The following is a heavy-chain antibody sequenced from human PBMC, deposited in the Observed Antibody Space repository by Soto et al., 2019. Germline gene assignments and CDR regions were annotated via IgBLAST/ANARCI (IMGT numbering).Heavy chain of an antibody. Sequence: GESLRISCKGSGYSFTSYWIGWVRQMPGKGLEWMGIIYPGDSDTRYSPSFQGQVTISADKPISTAYLQWSSLKASDTAMYYCARQGPLAYCGGDCTDAFDIWGQGTMVTVSS. CDR1: GYSFTSYW. V-gene: IGHV5-51*01. CDR2: IYPGDSDT. CDR3: ARQGPLAYCGGDCTDAFDI. D-gene: IGHD2-21*02. J-gene: IGHJ3*02.